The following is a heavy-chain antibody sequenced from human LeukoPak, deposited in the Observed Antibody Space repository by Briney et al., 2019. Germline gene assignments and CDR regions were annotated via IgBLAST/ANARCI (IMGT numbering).Heavy chain of an antibody. CDR3: ARRVITFGGAIDP. Sequence: PSETLSLTCVVYGGSFSGYYWSWIRQPPGKGLEWIGEIYHSGSTNYNPSLKSRVAISVDTSRNQFSLKLSSVAAADTAVYYCARRVITFGGAIDPWGQGTLVTVSS. CDR1: GGSFSGYY. J-gene: IGHJ5*02. D-gene: IGHD3-16*01. V-gene: IGHV4-34*01. CDR2: IYHSGST.